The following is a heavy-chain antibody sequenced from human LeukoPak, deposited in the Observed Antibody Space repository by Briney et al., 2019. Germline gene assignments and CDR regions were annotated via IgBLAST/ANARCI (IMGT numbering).Heavy chain of an antibody. CDR2: IYHSGST. J-gene: IGHJ3*02. V-gene: IGHV4-4*02. D-gene: IGHD2/OR15-2a*01. Sequence: SETLSLTCAVSGGSISSSNWWSWVRQPPGKGLEWIGEIYHSGSTNYNPSLKSRVTISVDKSKNQFSLKLSSVTAADTAVYYCARGVSTANPSHAFDIWGQGTMVTVSS. CDR3: ARGVSTANPSHAFDI. CDR1: GGSISSSNW.